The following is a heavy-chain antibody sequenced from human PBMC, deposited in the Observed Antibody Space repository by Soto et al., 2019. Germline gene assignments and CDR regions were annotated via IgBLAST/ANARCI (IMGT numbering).Heavy chain of an antibody. CDR2: FTASFINT. D-gene: IGHD1-26*01. V-gene: IGHV3-23*01. Sequence: VVSLILSCSSSVFTFIDFAMSLFRKAPGKGLEWVSTFTASFINTFYSDSFKCLFTISIDNSKSTLYLHVNSLRVDDTSVYYCAKVGGGKIQKLLHVWGQGNLVNVSS. J-gene: IGHJ1*01. CDR1: VFTFIDFA. CDR3: AKVGGGKIQKLLHV.